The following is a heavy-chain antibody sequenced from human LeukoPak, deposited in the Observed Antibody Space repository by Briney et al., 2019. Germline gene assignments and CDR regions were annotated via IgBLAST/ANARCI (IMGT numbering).Heavy chain of an antibody. CDR3: ARQYDSYVYYYVDL. CDR2: LYHPDST. V-gene: IGHV4-38-2*02. J-gene: IGHJ6*03. Sequence: SETLSLTCTVSGYPINNAYYWVWIRQPPGRGLEWIGSLYHPDSTYYNPSLKSRVTLTADTSRNQFSLKLSFVTTADTAVYTRARQYDSYVYYYVDLWGTGTTVTASS. CDR1: GYPINNAYY. D-gene: IGHD2-2*01.